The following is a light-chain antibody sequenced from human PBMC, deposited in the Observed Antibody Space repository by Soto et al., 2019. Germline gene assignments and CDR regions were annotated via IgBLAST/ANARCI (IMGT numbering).Light chain of an antibody. Sequence: DIQMTQSPSSLSASVGDRVTITCRASQTISRYLNWYRQKAGKAPELLIYAGSILQSGVPSRFSGSVSGADFTLIISHLQPEDFATDHGQQSFKPPWPFGEGTRGEIK. CDR1: QTISRY. V-gene: IGKV1-39*01. J-gene: IGKJ1*01. CDR3: QQSFKPPWP. CDR2: AGS.